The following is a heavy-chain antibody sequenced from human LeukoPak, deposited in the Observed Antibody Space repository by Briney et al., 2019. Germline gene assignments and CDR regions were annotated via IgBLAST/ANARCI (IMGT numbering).Heavy chain of an antibody. Sequence: PSETLSLTCTVSGGSINNHYWSWIRQPPGRGLEWIGYIYYSGSTNYNPSLKSRVAISVDTSKNQFSLKLSSVTAADTAVYYCARASGWYAYYFDYWGQGTLVTVFS. J-gene: IGHJ4*02. D-gene: IGHD6-19*01. V-gene: IGHV4-59*11. CDR3: ARASGWYAYYFDY. CDR1: GGSINNHY. CDR2: IYYSGST.